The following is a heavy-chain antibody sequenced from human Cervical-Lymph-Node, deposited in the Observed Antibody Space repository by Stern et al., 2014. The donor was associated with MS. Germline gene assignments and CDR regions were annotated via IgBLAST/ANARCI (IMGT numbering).Heavy chain of an antibody. Sequence: QVQLVQSGAGAKKPGASVKVACRASGYTFSDSYIHWVRQAPGQRLEWMGRINPQAYLIDHAQKFLGMVSMTRDTSIATAYMDLSSLRPDDTAIYYCARDSGSFLSDAYDLWGQGTMVTVSS. CDR1: GYTFSDSY. D-gene: IGHD1-26*01. CDR3: ARDSGSFLSDAYDL. CDR2: INPQAYLI. V-gene: IGHV1-2*06. J-gene: IGHJ3*01.